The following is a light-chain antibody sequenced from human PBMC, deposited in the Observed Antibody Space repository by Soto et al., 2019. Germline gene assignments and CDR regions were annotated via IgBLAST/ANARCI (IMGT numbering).Light chain of an antibody. CDR3: QQRSNWPT. Sequence: EIVLTQSPGTLSLSPGERATLSCRASQSVSSSYLAWYQQRPGQAPRLLIYDASNRATGIPARFSGSGSGTDFTLTISSLEPEDFAVYYCQQRSNWPTFGPGTKVDIK. V-gene: IGKV3D-20*02. J-gene: IGKJ3*01. CDR2: DAS. CDR1: QSVSSSY.